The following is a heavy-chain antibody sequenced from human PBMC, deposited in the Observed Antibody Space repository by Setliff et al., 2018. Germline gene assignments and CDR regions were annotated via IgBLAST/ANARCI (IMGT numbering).Heavy chain of an antibody. J-gene: IGHJ6*03. Sequence: SVKVSCKASGYTLSKYYMHWVRQAPGQGLEWMGGIISMFGTTNYAQKFQGRVTITTDKSTSTAYMELSSLRSEDTAIYYCARGDFYYYFYMDVWGKGTTVTVSS. V-gene: IGHV1-69*05. CDR3: ARGDFYYYFYMDV. CDR1: GYTLSKYY. CDR2: IISMFGTT.